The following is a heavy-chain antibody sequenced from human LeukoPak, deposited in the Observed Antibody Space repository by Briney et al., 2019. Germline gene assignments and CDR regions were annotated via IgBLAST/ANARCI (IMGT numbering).Heavy chain of an antibody. CDR1: GFTFSSYA. CDR3: ASHDQYCTNGVCYENWSNDY. CDR2: SSGSGGPT. D-gene: IGHD2-8*01. Sequence: GGSLRLSCAASGFTFSSYAMSWVRQPPGKGLEWVSASSGSGGPTYYADSVKGQFTISRDNTKNTLYLQMNSLRAEDTAVYYCASHDQYCTNGVCYENWSNDYWGQGTLVTVS. V-gene: IGHV3-23*01. J-gene: IGHJ4*02.